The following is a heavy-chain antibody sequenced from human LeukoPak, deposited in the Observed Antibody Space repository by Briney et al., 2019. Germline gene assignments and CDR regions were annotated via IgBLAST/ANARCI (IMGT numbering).Heavy chain of an antibody. CDR3: ARGRPWGFDY. CDR1: GGSFSGYY. D-gene: IGHD7-27*01. CDR2: INHSGST. Sequence: PSETLSLTCAVYGGSFSGYYWSCIRQPPGKGLEWIGEINHSGSTNYNPSLKSRVTISVDTSKNQFSLKLSSVTAADTAVYYCARGRPWGFDYWGQGTLVTVSS. V-gene: IGHV4-34*01. J-gene: IGHJ4*02.